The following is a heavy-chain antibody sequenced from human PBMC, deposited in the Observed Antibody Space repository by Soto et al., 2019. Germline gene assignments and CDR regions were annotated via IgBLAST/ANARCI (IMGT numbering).Heavy chain of an antibody. J-gene: IGHJ4*02. Sequence: QVQLVESGGGVVQPGRSLGLSCAASGFTFSSYGMHWVRQAPGKGLEWVAVIWYDGSNKYYADSVKGRFTISRDNSKNWLYLQMNSLRAEATAVYYCARDLRGDGIGFLERLMDYWGQGTLVTVSS. V-gene: IGHV3-33*01. CDR1: GFTFSSYG. CDR3: ARDLRGDGIGFLERLMDY. CDR2: IWYDGSNK. D-gene: IGHD3-3*01.